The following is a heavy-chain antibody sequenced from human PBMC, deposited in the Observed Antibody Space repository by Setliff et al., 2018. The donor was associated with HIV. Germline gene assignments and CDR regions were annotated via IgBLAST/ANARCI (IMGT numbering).Heavy chain of an antibody. J-gene: IGHJ3*01. CDR2: FRGDDRTT. Sequence: LSCTGSGFDFRSTWMSWVRQAPGKGLVWVSRFRGDDRTTNYADSVKGRFTFSSDNAKNSLYLQMSGLRAEDTALYFCAAAGSSDAFDLWGPGTLVTVSS. CDR1: GFDFRSTW. CDR3: AAAGSSDAFDL. D-gene: IGHD1-26*01. V-gene: IGHV3-74*01.